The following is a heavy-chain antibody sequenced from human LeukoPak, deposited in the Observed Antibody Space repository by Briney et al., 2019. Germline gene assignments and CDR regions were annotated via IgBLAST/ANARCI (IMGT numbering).Heavy chain of an antibody. CDR1: GFTFSSRG. V-gene: IGHV3-23*01. Sequence: GGSLRLSCAASGFTFSSRGMSWVGQTPGPVLHLVSSISTSGDGTVYADSVKGRVTISRDNSKNTLYLQMNSLRAEDTAVYSCAKNLLGSGAYSWYFDLWGRGTLVTVSS. CDR3: AKNLLGSGAYSWYFDL. D-gene: IGHD1-26*01. CDR2: ISTSGDGT. J-gene: IGHJ2*01.